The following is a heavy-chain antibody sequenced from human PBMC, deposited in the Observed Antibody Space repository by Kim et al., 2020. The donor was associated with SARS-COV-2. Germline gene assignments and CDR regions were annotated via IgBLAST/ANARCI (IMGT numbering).Heavy chain of an antibody. J-gene: IGHJ4*02. Sequence: GGSLRLSCAASGFTFSNAWMSWVRQAPGKGLEWVGRIKSKTDGGTTDYAAPVKGRFTISRDDSKNTLYLQMNSLKTEDTAVYYCTTGPNYCSSTSCRDYWGQGTLVTVSS. CDR2: IKSKTDGGTT. D-gene: IGHD2-2*01. V-gene: IGHV3-15*01. CDR1: GFTFSNAW. CDR3: TTGPNYCSSTSCRDY.